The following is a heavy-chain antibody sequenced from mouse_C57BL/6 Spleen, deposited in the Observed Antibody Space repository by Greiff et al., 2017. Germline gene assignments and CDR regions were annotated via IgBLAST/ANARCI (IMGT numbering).Heavy chain of an antibody. CDR3: ARGGSTSFAY. J-gene: IGHJ3*01. D-gene: IGHD1-1*01. CDR1: GYAFSSSW. CDR2: IYPGDGDT. Sequence: QVQLQQSGPELVKPGASVKISCKASGYAFSSSWMNWVKQRPGKGLEWIGRIYPGDGDTNYNGKFKGKATLTADKSSSTAYMQLSRLTSEDSAVYFCARGGSTSFAYWGQGTLVTVSA. V-gene: IGHV1-82*01.